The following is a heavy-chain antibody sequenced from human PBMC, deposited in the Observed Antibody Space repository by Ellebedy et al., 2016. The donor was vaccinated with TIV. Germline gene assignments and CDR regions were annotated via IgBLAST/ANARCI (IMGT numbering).Heavy chain of an antibody. J-gene: IGHJ6*02. CDR1: GYTFTSYG. V-gene: IGHV1-18*04. CDR2: ISAYNGNT. D-gene: IGHD5-12*01. CDR3: ARLRRLRRLSYGMDV. Sequence: ASVKVSCXASGYTFTSYGISWVRQAPGQGLEWMGWISAYNGNTNYAQKLQGRVTMTTDTSTSTAYMELRSLRSDDTAVYYCARLRRLRRLSYGMDVWGQGTTVTVSS.